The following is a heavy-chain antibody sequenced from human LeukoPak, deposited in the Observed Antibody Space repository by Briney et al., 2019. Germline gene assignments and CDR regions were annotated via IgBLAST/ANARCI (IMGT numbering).Heavy chain of an antibody. D-gene: IGHD3-9*01. J-gene: IGHJ4*02. Sequence: GGSPRLSCATSGFTFSSYAMSWVRQAPGKGLEWVSGIGASGGSTYYADSMKGRFTISRDNSKNTLYLQMNSLRTEDTAVYYCAKAEGYDILTGLDYWGQGTLVTVSS. CDR3: AKAEGYDILTGLDY. CDR2: IGASGGST. V-gene: IGHV3-23*01. CDR1: GFTFSSYA.